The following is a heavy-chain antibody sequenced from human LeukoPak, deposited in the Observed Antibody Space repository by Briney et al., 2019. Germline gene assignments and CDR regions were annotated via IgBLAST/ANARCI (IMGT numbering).Heavy chain of an antibody. D-gene: IGHD6-13*01. J-gene: IGHJ5*02. Sequence: GESLKISCKGSGYSFTSYWIAWVRQMPGKGLEWMGIIYPGDSDTRYSPSLQGQVTISVDKSISTAYLQWSSLKASDTALYYCARRRYSSSPPQGWFDPWGQGTLVTVSS. V-gene: IGHV5-51*01. CDR3: ARRRYSSSPPQGWFDP. CDR1: GYSFTSYW. CDR2: IYPGDSDT.